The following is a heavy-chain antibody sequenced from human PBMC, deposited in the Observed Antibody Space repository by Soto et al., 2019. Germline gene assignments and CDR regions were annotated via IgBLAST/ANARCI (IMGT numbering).Heavy chain of an antibody. CDR3: ARGWDYRYYYYAMDV. CDR2: ISYDGSNK. CDR1: GFTFTTYS. Sequence: QVQLVESGGGVVQPGRSLRLSCAASGFTFTTYSMHWVRQAPGKGLEWVAVISYDGSNKYYADSVRGRLTISRDNSRNTLYLQMNSLRAEDTAVYYCARGWDYRYYYYAMDVWGQGTTVTVSS. D-gene: IGHD1-26*01. V-gene: IGHV3-30-3*01. J-gene: IGHJ6*02.